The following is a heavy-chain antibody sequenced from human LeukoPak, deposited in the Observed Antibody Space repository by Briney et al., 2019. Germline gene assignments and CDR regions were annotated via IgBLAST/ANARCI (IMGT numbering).Heavy chain of an antibody. Sequence: SVKVSCKASGGTFISYAISWVRQAPGQGLEWMGGIIPIFGTANYAQKFQGRVTITADESTSTAYMELSSLRSEDTAVYYCARDPASIYDSSGYYFGSHFDYWGQGTLVTVSS. CDR2: IIPIFGTA. CDR3: ARDPASIYDSSGYYFGSHFDY. D-gene: IGHD3-22*01. CDR1: GGTFISYA. J-gene: IGHJ4*02. V-gene: IGHV1-69*13.